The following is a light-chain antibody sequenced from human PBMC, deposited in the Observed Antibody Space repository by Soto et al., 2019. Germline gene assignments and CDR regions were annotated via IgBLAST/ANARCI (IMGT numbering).Light chain of an antibody. J-gene: IGKJ1*01. CDR3: QQYNNWLWT. Sequence: EIVMTQSPSTLSLSPGERATLSCRASQSVSSNLAWYKQKPGQAPRLLIYGASTRATGIPARFSGSGSGTEFTLTISSLQSEDFEVYYCQQYNNWLWTFGQGTKVDI. CDR1: QSVSSN. V-gene: IGKV3-15*01. CDR2: GAS.